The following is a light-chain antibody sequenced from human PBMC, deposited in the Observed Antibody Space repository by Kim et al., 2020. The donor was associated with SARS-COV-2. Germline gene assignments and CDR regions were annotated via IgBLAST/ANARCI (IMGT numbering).Light chain of an antibody. CDR2: GKN. V-gene: IGLV3-19*01. CDR3: NSRDNNDNVL. Sequence: VALGQTVRITCQGDSLRSYYTTWYQQKPGQAPIVVVYGKNNRPSGIPDRFSGSSSGNTASLTITGTQAGDEADYYCNSRDNNDNVLFGGGTQLTV. J-gene: IGLJ2*01. CDR1: SLRSYY.